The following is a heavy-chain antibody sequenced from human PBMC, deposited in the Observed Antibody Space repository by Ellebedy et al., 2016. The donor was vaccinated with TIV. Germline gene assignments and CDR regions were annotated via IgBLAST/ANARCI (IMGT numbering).Heavy chain of an antibody. J-gene: IGHJ4*01. CDR1: GFTVSHHW. CDR3: ARDSGSYPFDY. D-gene: IGHD1-26*01. Sequence: GGSLRLXXAASGFTVSHHWMHWVRQAPGKGLVWVSRINGPGSETGYAESVKGRISISRDNAKNTVYLQMNSLRTEDTAVYYCARDSGSYPFDYWGHGTLVTVSS. CDR2: INGPGSET. V-gene: IGHV3-74*01.